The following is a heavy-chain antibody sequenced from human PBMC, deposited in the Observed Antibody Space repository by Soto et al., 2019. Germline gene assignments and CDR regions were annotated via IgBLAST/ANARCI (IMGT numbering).Heavy chain of an antibody. CDR3: AKATATGGGAFDF. CDR2: ILVDGNT. V-gene: IGHV3-23*01. D-gene: IGHD2-8*02. J-gene: IGHJ3*01. Sequence: GGSLRLSCAASGFICSSYYMSWVRQAPGKGLEWVSTILVDGNTFYVDSVKGRFTISRDISQNTVFLQVNSLTAGDTALDYGAKATATGGGAFDFCGQGTMVTVSS. CDR1: GFICSSYY.